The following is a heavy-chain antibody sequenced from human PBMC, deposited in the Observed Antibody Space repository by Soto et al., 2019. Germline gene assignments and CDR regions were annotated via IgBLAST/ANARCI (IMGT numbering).Heavy chain of an antibody. CDR2: ISGSGGST. J-gene: IGHJ4*02. CDR1: GFTLSIYV. CDR3: AKAGRSQYFDF. Sequence: GGSLGLSCSASGFTLSIYVMNWVCQDQGKGLEWVSAISGSGGSTYYADSVKGRFTISRDNSKNTLYLQMNSLRAEDTAVYYCAKAGRSQYFDFWGKGSLDTVSS. D-gene: IGHD1-26*01. V-gene: IGHV3-23*01.